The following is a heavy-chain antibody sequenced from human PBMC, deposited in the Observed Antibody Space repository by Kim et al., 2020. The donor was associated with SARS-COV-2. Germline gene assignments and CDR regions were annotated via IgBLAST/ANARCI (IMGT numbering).Heavy chain of an antibody. V-gene: IGHV4-39*01. J-gene: IGHJ5*02. D-gene: IGHD1-7*01. CDR2: MYYSGST. CDR1: GDSISSSFYH. CDR3: ASRYINYLFLDP. Sequence: SETLSLTCSVSGDSISSSFYHWGWIRQPPGKGLEWIATMYYSGSTYYNPSLKSRVTISVDTYKNQFSLKLSSVTAADTAVYYCASRYINYLFLDPWGQGTLVTVSS.